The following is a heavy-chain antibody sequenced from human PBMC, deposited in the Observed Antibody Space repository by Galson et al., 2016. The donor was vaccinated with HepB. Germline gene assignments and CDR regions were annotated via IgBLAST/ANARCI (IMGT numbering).Heavy chain of an antibody. J-gene: IGHJ4*02. CDR1: GGSLSSGSYC. Sequence: SETLSLTCTVSGGSLSSGSYCWSWVRQTPGKGLDWIGYIYYTGSTNYNPSLKSRVTISVDTSKNQFSLKLTSVTAADTAMYYCAGQGGTSFDYWAQGTLVTVSS. D-gene: IGHD2-2*01. V-gene: IGHV4-61*01. CDR3: AGQGGTSFDY. CDR2: IYYTGST.